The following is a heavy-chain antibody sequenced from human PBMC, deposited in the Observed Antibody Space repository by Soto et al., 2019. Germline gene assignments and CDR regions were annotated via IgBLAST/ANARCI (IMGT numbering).Heavy chain of an antibody. J-gene: IGHJ5*02. Sequence: QVQLQESGPGLVKSSETLSLTCTVSGASSSSYYWSWIRQPPGKGLEWIGYMSYFGRTIYNPSLKSRVTISLDTSKSLFSLKVTSVIAAYTAVYYCARSFCRDAVRCNWFDPWGQGTLVTVSS. V-gene: IGHV4-59*01. CDR3: ARSFCRDAVRCNWFDP. CDR1: GASSSSYY. CDR2: MSYFGRT. D-gene: IGHD2-8*01.